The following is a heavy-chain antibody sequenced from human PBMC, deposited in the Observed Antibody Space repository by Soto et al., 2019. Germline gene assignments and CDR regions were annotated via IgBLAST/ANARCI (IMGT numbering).Heavy chain of an antibody. CDR3: ARDTYGDYVGYFDP. D-gene: IGHD4-17*01. J-gene: IGHJ5*02. CDR2: TYHSGNP. Sequence: QLQLQESGSRLVKSSETLSLTCAVSGDTISTGGYSWAWIRQPPGKALEWIGHTYHSGNPYYNPSLKRRVMKGVDMTKNGVAMELSSVSAADTAVDNWARDTYGDYVGYFDPWGQGTLVTVSS. CDR1: GDTISTGGYS. V-gene: IGHV4-30-2*01.